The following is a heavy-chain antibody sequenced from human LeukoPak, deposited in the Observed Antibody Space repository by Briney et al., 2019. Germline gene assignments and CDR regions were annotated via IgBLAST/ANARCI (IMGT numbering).Heavy chain of an antibody. CDR2: IYTSGST. CDR3: ARGGYDILTGFDY. V-gene: IGHV4-4*07. CDR1: GGSISSYY. Sequence: KPSETLSLTCTVSGGSISSYYWRWIRQPAGKGLEWIGRIYTSGSTNYNPSLKSRVTMSVDTSKNKFSLKLSSVTAADTAVYYCARGGYDILTGFDYWGQGTLVTVSS. D-gene: IGHD3-9*01. J-gene: IGHJ4*02.